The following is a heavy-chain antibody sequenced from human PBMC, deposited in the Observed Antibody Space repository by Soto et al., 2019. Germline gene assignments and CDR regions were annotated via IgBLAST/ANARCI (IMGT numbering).Heavy chain of an antibody. CDR2: IDPSDSYT. J-gene: IGHJ3*02. V-gene: IGHV5-10-1*01. Sequence: GESLKISCKGSGYSFTSYFIIWVRQMPGKGLEWMGRIDPSDSYTNYSPSFQGHVTISADKSISTAYLQWSSLKASDTAMYYCARGGYYYDSSGYSHAFDIWGQGTMVTVSS. CDR1: GYSFTSYF. D-gene: IGHD3-22*01. CDR3: ARGGYYYDSSGYSHAFDI.